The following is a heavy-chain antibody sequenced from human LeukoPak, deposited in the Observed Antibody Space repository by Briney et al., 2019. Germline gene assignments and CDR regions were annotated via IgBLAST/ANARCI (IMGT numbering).Heavy chain of an antibody. CDR3: ARDYSNYQNINWFDP. Sequence: SETLSLTCTVSGGSISSSSYYWGWIRQPPGKGLEWIGSIYYSGSTYYNPSLKSRVTISVDTSKNQFSLKLSSVTAADTAVYYCARDYSNYQNINWFDPWGQGTLVTVSS. CDR2: IYYSGST. J-gene: IGHJ5*02. D-gene: IGHD4-11*01. CDR1: GGSISSSSYY. V-gene: IGHV4-39*07.